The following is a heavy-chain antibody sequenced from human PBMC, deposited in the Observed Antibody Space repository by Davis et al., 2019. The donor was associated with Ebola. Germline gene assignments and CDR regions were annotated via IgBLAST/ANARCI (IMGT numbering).Heavy chain of an antibody. J-gene: IGHJ4*02. D-gene: IGHD2-2*02. CDR3: ARGFDSYPVDY. CDR1: GYTFTGYY. V-gene: IGHV1-18*04. CDR2: ISAYNGNT. Sequence: ASVKVSCKASGYTFTGYYMHWVRQAPGQGLEWMGWISAYNGNTNYAQKLQGRVTMTTDTSTSTAYMELSSLGSEDTAVYFCARGFDSYPVDYWGQGTLVTVSS.